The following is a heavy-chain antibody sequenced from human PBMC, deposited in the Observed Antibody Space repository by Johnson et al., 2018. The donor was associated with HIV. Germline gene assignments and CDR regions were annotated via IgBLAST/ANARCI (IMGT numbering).Heavy chain of an antibody. J-gene: IGHJ3*02. CDR1: GFTFSSYD. CDR3: ARDRYSSSSGAFDI. V-gene: IGHV3-20*04. D-gene: IGHD6-6*01. Sequence: VLLVESGGGVVQPGGSLRLSCAVSGFTFSSYDMHWVRQATGKGLEWVSGINGNGGSTGYADSVKGRFTIYRDNAKNSLYLQMNSLRAEDTALYYCARDRYSSSSGAFDIWGQGTMVTVSS. CDR2: INGNGGST.